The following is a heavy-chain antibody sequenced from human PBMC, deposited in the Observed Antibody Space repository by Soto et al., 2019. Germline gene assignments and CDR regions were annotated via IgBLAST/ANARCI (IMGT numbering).Heavy chain of an antibody. D-gene: IGHD4-17*01. J-gene: IGHJ4*02. CDR1: GFTFSNAW. V-gene: IGHV3-15*01. Sequence: GGSLRLSCAASGFTFSNAWMSWVRQAPGKGLEWVGRIKSKTDGGTTDYAAPVKGRFTISRDDSKNTLYLQMNSLKTEDTAVYYCTTISYHYGALDYWGQGTLVTVSS. CDR2: IKSKTDGGTT. CDR3: TTISYHYGALDY.